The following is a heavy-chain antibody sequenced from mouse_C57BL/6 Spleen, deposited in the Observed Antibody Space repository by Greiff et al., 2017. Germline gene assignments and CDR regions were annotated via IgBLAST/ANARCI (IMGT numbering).Heavy chain of an antibody. V-gene: IGHV5-9*01. CDR2: ISGGGGNT. D-gene: IGHD3-2*02. J-gene: IGHJ4*01. CDR3: ARKTAQATMDY. Sequence: EVMLVESGGGLVKPGGSLKLSCAASGFTFSSYTMSWVRQTPEKRLEWVATISGGGGNTYYPDSVKGRFTISRDNAKNTLYLQMSSLRSEDTALYYCARKTAQATMDYWGQGTSVTVSS. CDR1: GFTFSSYT.